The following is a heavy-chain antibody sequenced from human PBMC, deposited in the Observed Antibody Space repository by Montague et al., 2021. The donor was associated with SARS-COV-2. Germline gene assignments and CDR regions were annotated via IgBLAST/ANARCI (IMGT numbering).Heavy chain of an antibody. J-gene: IGHJ5*02. V-gene: IGHV4-59*01. Sequence: SETLSLTCSVSGGSITAYYWTWIRQPPGKGLEWIGYTFHSGSTNYNPSLRSRVTISVDKSKNQFSLELSSVTAADTAVYYCGRLDPLLHCSVSTCSPSWGQGTLVSVSS. D-gene: IGHD2-15*01. CDR3: GRLDPLLHCSVSTCSPS. CDR2: TFHSGST. CDR1: GGSITAYY.